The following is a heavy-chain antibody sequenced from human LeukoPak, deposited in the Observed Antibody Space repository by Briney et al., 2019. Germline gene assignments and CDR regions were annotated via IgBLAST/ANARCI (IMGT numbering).Heavy chain of an antibody. J-gene: IGHJ6*03. Sequence: ASVKVSCKASGYTFTSYGISWVRQAPGQGLEWTGWISAYNGNTNYAQKLQGRVTMTTDTSTSTAYMGLRSLRSDDTAVYYCARPVEGTKYYDFSGYAYYYYMDVWGKGTTVTVSS. CDR2: ISAYNGNT. D-gene: IGHD3-3*01. V-gene: IGHV1-18*01. CDR1: GYTFTSYG. CDR3: ARPVEGTKYYDFSGYAYYYYMDV.